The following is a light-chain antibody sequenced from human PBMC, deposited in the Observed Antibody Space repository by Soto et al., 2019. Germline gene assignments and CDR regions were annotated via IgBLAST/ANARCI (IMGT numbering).Light chain of an antibody. CDR3: QQYGSSPGT. V-gene: IGKV3-20*01. J-gene: IGKJ2*01. CDR2: GAS. CDR1: QSVSSSY. Sequence: EIVLTQSPGTLSLSPGERATLYCRASQSVSSSYLGWYQQKPGPAPRLLIYGASSRATCIPDRFSGSGSGTDFTLTISRLEPEDFAVYYCQQYGSSPGTFGQGTKLEIK.